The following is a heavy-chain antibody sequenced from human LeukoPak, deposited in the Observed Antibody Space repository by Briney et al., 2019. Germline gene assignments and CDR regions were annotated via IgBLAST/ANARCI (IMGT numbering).Heavy chain of an antibody. V-gene: IGHV3-7*01. J-gene: IGHJ4*02. D-gene: IGHD3-16*02. CDR3: ARDLQSYDYVWGSYLTQPFDY. CDR2: IKQDGSEK. CDR1: GFTVSSKY. Sequence: GGSLRLSCAASGFTVSSKYMSWVRQAPGKGLEWVANIKQDGSEKYYVDSVKGRFTISRDNAKNSLYLQMNSLRAEDTAVYYCARDLQSYDYVWGSYLTQPFDYWGQGTLVTVSS.